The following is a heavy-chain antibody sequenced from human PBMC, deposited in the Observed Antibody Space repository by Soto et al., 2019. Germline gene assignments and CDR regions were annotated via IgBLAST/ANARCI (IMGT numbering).Heavy chain of an antibody. CDR3: ARGTKYYYQGMDV. V-gene: IGHV4-59*01. J-gene: IGHJ6*02. CDR2: IYDSGST. Sequence: ETLCRTCPVSGDSINNYYWTWIRQPPGKGLEWIGYIYDSGSTSYNPSLKSRLTISVDTSKNQFSLKLKSVTAADTAVYYCARGTKYYYQGMDVWGQGTKVTVYS. CDR1: GDSINNYY.